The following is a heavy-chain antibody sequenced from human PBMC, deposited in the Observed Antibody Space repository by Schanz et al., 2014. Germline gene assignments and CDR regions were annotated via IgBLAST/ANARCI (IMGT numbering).Heavy chain of an antibody. J-gene: IGHJ4*02. CDR3: ARDKGGYYPFDY. CDR2: IKQDESER. D-gene: IGHD3-3*01. CDR1: GFTFSDHY. Sequence: VQLVESGGGLVKPGGSLRLSCAASGFTFSDHYMAWIRQAPGKGLVWVANIKQDESERSYVDSVKGRFTISRDNAKNSLYLQMNSLRAEDTAVYYCARDKGGYYPFDYWGQGTLVTVSS. V-gene: IGHV3-7*01.